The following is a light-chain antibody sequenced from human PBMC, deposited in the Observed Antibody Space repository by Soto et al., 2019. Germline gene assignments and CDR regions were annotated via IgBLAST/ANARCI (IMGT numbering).Light chain of an antibody. CDR3: QQYSRYPT. CDR1: QSIDTW. V-gene: IGKV1-5*01. CDR2: DAS. Sequence: DIQMTQSPSTLSASVGDRVTIACRASQSIDTWLAWYQHKPGKAPKILIYDASTLEGGVPSRFSGSGSGTEFALTISSLQSDDFATYYCQQYSRYPTLGQGTKLEIK. J-gene: IGKJ2*01.